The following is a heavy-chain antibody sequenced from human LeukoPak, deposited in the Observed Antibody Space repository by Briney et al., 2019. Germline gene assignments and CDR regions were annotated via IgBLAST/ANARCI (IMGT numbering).Heavy chain of an antibody. CDR2: ISSSSSTI. CDR1: GFTFTNYA. CDR3: ARDNSGNYSLDY. V-gene: IGHV3-48*01. Sequence: GVLRLSCVASGFTFTNYAMSWVRQAPGKGLEWVSYISSSSSTIYYADSVKGRLTISRDNAKNSLYLQMNSLRAEDTAVYYCARDNSGNYSLDYWGQGTLVTVSS. J-gene: IGHJ4*02. D-gene: IGHD1-26*01.